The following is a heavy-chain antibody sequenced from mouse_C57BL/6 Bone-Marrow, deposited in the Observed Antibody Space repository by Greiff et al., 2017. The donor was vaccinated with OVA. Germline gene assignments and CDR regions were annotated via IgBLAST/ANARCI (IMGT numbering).Heavy chain of an antibody. CDR3: SRPFITTVVPFAY. D-gene: IGHD1-1*01. V-gene: IGHV5-6*01. Sequence: EVHLVESGGDLVKPGGSLKLSCAASGFTFSSYGMSWVRQTPDKRLEWVATISSGGSYTYYPDSVKGRFTISRDNAKNTLYLQMSSLKSEDTAMYYCSRPFITTVVPFAYWGQGTLVTVSA. CDR2: ISSGGSYT. J-gene: IGHJ3*01. CDR1: GFTFSSYG.